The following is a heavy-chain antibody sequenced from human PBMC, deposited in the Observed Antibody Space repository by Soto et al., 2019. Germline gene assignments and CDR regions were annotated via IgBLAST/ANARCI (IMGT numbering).Heavy chain of an antibody. Sequence: PSETLSLTCAVYGVSFSDFYWTWIRQLPGKGLEWIGEINHSGSTNYNPSLKSRVAISVDTSKNQCSLNLMFVTAADTAVYYCGPRGAVADPRGYWGQGTLVTVSS. CDR2: INHSGST. J-gene: IGHJ4*02. D-gene: IGHD6-19*01. CDR1: GVSFSDFY. V-gene: IGHV4-34*01. CDR3: GPRGAVADPRGY.